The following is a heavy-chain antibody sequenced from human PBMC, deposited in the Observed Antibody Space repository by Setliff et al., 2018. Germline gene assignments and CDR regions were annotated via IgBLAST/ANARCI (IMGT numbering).Heavy chain of an antibody. CDR1: GCTFTGYY. V-gene: IGHV1-2*02. D-gene: IGHD2-2*01. J-gene: IGHJ6*02. CDR2: INPNSGGT. CDR3: AREIRVVVPAAPRYYGMDV. Sequence: VASVKVSCKASGCTFTGYYMHWVRQAPGQGLEWMGWINPNSGGTNYAQKFQGRVTMTRDTSISTAYMELSRLRSDDTAVYYCAREIRVVVPAAPRYYGMDVWGQGTTVTVSS.